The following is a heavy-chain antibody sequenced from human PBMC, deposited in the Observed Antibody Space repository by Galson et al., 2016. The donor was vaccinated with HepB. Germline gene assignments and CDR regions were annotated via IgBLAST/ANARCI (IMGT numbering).Heavy chain of an antibody. J-gene: IGHJ5*02. CDR3: ARHRSIAARGRIDP. CDR2: INHSGST. D-gene: IGHD6-6*01. V-gene: IGHV4-4*02. CDR1: GDSISSSKW. Sequence: SETLSLTCAVSGDSISSSKWWSWVRQPPGKGLEWIGEINHSGSTNYNPSLKSRVTISVDTSKNQFSLKLSSVTAADTAVYYCARHRSIAARGRIDPWGQGTLVTVSS.